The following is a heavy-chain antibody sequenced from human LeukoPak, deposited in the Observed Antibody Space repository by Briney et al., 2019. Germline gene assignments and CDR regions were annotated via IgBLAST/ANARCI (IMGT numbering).Heavy chain of an antibody. V-gene: IGHV1-69*13. CDR2: IIPIFGTA. CDR3: ARRGATVTTDAFDI. D-gene: IGHD4-17*01. CDR1: GYTFTDYY. J-gene: IGHJ3*02. Sequence: SVKVSCKVSGYTFTDYYMHWVQQAPGQGLEWMGGIIPIFGTANYAQKFQGRVTITADESTSTAYMELSSLRSKDTAVYYCARRGATVTTDAFDIWGQGTMVTVSS.